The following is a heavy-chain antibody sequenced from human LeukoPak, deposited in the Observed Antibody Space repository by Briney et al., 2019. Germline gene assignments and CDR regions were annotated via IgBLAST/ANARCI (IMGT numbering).Heavy chain of an antibody. Sequence: GGSLRLSCAVSGFSFSGHYVDWVRQAPGKGLEWVSGITGGRSTYYADSVKGRFTISRDNSKNTLYLQMNSLRAEDTAVYYCARDSYYYGSGNMDVWGKGTTVTVSS. V-gene: IGHV3-66*02. J-gene: IGHJ6*03. D-gene: IGHD3-10*01. CDR3: ARDSYYYGSGNMDV. CDR2: ITGGRST. CDR1: GFSFSGHY.